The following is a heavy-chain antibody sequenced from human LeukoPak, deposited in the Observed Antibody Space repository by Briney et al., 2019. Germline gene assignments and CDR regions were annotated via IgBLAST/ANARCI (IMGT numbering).Heavy chain of an antibody. CDR1: GFTFSNYA. V-gene: IGHV3-23*01. Sequence: PGGSLRLSCAASGFTFSNYAMSWVRQPPGKGLEWVSAIRESGTVTYYADSVRGRFTISRDNSKNTLYLQMNSLRADDTAVYYCAKRCDPDCYSWGSWGQGTLVTVS. D-gene: IGHD2-21*01. CDR3: AKRCDPDCYSWGS. CDR2: IRESGTVT. J-gene: IGHJ5*02.